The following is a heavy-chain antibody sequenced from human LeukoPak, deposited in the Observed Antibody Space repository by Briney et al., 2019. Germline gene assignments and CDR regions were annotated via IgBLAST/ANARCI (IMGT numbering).Heavy chain of an antibody. V-gene: IGHV4-39*07. CDR1: GGSINSGSYY. CDR3: VRDRVGTTGVPYFDF. D-gene: IGHD1-26*01. Sequence: SETLSLTCTVSGGSINSGSYYWGWIRQPPGKGLEWIGSIYYSGSPNYNPSLKSRVTISIDTSKNQFSLKLSSVTAADTAVYYCVRDRVGTTGVPYFDFWGQGALVTVSS. J-gene: IGHJ4*01. CDR2: IYYSGSP.